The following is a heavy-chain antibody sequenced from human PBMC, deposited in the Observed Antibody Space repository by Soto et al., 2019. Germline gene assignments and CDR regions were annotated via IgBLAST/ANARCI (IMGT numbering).Heavy chain of an antibody. V-gene: IGHV3-7*01. Sequence: GSLRLSCAASGFTFSSYWMSWVRQAPGKGLEWVANIKQDGSEKYYVDSVKGRFTISRDNAKNSLYLQMNSLRAEDTAVYYCARVGLGYCSSTSCYSKHFDYWGQGTLVTVSS. D-gene: IGHD2-2*01. CDR2: IKQDGSEK. CDR3: ARVGLGYCSSTSCYSKHFDY. J-gene: IGHJ4*02. CDR1: GFTFSSYW.